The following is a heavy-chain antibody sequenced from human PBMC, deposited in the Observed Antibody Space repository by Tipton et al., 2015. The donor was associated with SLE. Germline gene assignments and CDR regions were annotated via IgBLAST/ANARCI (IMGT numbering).Heavy chain of an antibody. CDR2: INHSGGT. V-gene: IGHV4-34*01. CDR1: GGSFSTHF. CDR3: ARALGWSYGFDI. Sequence: LRLSCGVYGGSFSTHFWVWIRQSPGKGLEWIGEINHSGGTMYNPAPTSRVTISIDMSNNQFSLKMTSVTAADTAVYYCARALGWSYGFDIWGQGTMVTVSS. J-gene: IGHJ3*02. D-gene: IGHD3-3*01.